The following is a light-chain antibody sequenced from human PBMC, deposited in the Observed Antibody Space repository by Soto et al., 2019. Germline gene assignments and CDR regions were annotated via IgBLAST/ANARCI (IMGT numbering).Light chain of an antibody. CDR2: DVS. J-gene: IGLJ1*01. V-gene: IGLV2-11*01. Sequence: QSALTQPRSVSGSPGQSVTISCTGTSSDVGGYNYVSWYQQHPGKAPKLMIYDVSKRPSGVPDRFSGSKSGSTASLTISGLQAEDEADYYCCSSAGSHYVFGSGTKVTVL. CDR1: SSDVGGYNY. CDR3: CSSAGSHYV.